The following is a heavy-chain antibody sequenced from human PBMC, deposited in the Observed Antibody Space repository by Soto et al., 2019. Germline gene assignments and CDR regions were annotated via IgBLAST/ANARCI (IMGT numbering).Heavy chain of an antibody. J-gene: IGHJ4*02. CDR2: MNPNSGNT. CDR3: ARVFFYGSGDSRGFHYD. Sequence: SVQVSCKASGYTFTSSDIHWVRQATGQGLKWMGWMNPNSGNTGYAQKFQGRVTMTRNTSISTASMELSSLRSEDTAGDYCARVFFYGSGDSRGFHYDCARGALDPVSS. D-gene: IGHD2-21*01. CDR1: GYTFTSSD. V-gene: IGHV1-8*01.